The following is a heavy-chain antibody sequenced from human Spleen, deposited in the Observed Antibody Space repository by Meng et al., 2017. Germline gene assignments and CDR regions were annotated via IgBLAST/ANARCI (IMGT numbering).Heavy chain of an antibody. CDR2: IYHGEDT. V-gene: IGHV4/OR15-8*02. J-gene: IGHJ4*02. Sequence: GERGEAGPGVVRPSGTLSLPVIVSCGSISIIDWWSWVRQPPGKVLEWIGEIYHGEDTNYNPSLKSRVTIAIDKSKNQFSLKLTSVTAADTAVYYCASWIYSCGWQWGQGALVTVSS. CDR1: CGSISIIDW. CDR3: ASWIYSCGWQ. D-gene: IGHD6-19*01.